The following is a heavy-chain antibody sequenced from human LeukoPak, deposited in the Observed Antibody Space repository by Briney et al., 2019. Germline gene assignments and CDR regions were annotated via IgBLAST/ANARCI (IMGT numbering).Heavy chain of an antibody. D-gene: IGHD2-2*02. CDR1: GFNFYAYS. J-gene: IGHJ5*02. V-gene: IGHV3-21*04. CDR3: ARGVAYTAAWHEVGGWRTPES. Sequence: GGSLRLSCAASGFNFYAYSMTWVRQAPGKGLEWVSSIYSASNFIYYRESVEGRFSISRDNAKNSLFLQMNSLRVEDTAVYYCARGVAYTAAWHEVGGWRTPESWGQGTLVTVSS. CDR2: IYSASNFI.